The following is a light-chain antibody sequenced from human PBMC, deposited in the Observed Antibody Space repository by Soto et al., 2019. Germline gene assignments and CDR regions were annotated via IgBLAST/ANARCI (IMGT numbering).Light chain of an antibody. CDR1: QSLLHSDGDTD. CDR2: KMS. CDR3: MHGTQTPHI. J-gene: IGKJ2*01. V-gene: IGKV2-24*01. Sequence: DIVMTQAPLSSPVTLGQPASISCRSSQSLLHSDGDTDLSWFHQRPGQPPRLLIYKMSSRFSGVPDRFSGSGAWTDFTLRISRVEAEDVGTYYCMHGTQTPHIFVQGTKLEI.